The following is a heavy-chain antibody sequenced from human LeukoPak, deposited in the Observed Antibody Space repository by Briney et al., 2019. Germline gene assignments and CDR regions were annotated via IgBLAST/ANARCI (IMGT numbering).Heavy chain of an antibody. CDR2: INSDGSST. V-gene: IGHV3-74*01. CDR3: AGGKATVKDY. Sequence: GGSLRLSCAASGFTSSSYWMHWVRQALGKGLVWVSRINSDGSSTSYADSVKGRFTISRDNAKNTLYLQMNSLRAEDTAVYYCAGGKATVKDYWGQGTLVTVSS. J-gene: IGHJ4*02. D-gene: IGHD4-17*01. CDR1: GFTSSSYW.